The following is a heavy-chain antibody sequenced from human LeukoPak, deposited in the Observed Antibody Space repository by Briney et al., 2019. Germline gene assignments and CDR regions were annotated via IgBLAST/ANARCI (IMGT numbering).Heavy chain of an antibody. D-gene: IGHD3-10*01. CDR2: INPNSGGT. Sequence: ASVKVSCKASGYTFTDYYMHWVRQAPGQGLEWMGWINPNSGGTNYAQKFQGRVTMTRDTSISTAYMELSRLRSDDTAVYYCARLVVRGVHFDYWGQGTLVTVSS. V-gene: IGHV1-2*02. CDR1: GYTFTDYY. J-gene: IGHJ4*02. CDR3: ARLVVRGVHFDY.